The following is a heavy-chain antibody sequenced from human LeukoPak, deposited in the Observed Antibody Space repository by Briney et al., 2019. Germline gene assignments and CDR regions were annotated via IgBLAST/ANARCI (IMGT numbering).Heavy chain of an antibody. CDR2: IYYSGST. CDR1: GGSISSSSYY. CDR3: ARGPRYYYDSRAPRDAFDI. V-gene: IGHV4-39*07. D-gene: IGHD3-22*01. Sequence: PSETLSLTCTVSGGSISSSSYYWGWIRQPPGKGLEWIGSIYYSGSTYYNPSLKSRVTISVDTSKNQFSLKLSSVTAADTAVYYCARGPRYYYDSRAPRDAFDIWGQGTMVTVSS. J-gene: IGHJ3*02.